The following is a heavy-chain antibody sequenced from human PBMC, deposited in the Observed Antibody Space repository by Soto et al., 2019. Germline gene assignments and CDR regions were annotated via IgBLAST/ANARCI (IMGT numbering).Heavy chain of an antibody. CDR3: ARQKLWMATINNDAFDI. Sequence: PGESLKISCKGSGYTFNKYWIAWVRQMPGQGLEWMGIIYPGDSDTTYSPSVQGHVTISVDESINTAYLQWASLEASDTAMYYCARQKLWMATINNDAFDIWGRGQWSPSPQ. D-gene: IGHD2-21*01. J-gene: IGHJ3*02. V-gene: IGHV5-51*01. CDR1: GYTFNKYW. CDR2: IYPGDSDT.